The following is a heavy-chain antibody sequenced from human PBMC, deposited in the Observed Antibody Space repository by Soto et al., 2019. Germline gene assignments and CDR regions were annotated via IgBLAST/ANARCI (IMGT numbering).Heavy chain of an antibody. CDR2: FDPEDAET. CDR1: GYTLTELS. V-gene: IGHV1-24*01. J-gene: IGHJ6*02. CDR3: ARGPGQLWEPGFYYYGMDV. D-gene: IGHD5-18*01. Sequence: ASVKVSCKVSGYTLTELSMHCVRQPPGKGLEWMGGFDPEDAETIYARRFQGRVTMTRNTSISTAYMELSSLRSEDTAVYYCARGPGQLWEPGFYYYGMDVSGQGTTVTVS.